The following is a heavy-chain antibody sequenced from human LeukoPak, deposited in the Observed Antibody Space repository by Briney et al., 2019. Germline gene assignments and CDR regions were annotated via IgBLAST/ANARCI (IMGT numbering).Heavy chain of an antibody. CDR3: APRGVAGSFDY. CDR1: GFTFSSYA. CDR2: ISGSGGST. Sequence: GGSLRLSCPASGFTFSSYAMSWVRQAPGKGLDWVSAISGSGGSTYYADSVKGRFTISRDNSKNTLYLQMNSLRAEDTAVYYCAPRGVAGSFDYWGQGTLVTVSS. J-gene: IGHJ4*02. D-gene: IGHD6-19*01. V-gene: IGHV3-23*01.